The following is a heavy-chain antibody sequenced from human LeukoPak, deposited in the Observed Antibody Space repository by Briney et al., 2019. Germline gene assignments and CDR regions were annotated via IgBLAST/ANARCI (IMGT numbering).Heavy chain of an antibody. CDR2: IKQDGSEK. CDR1: GFTFSSCW. V-gene: IGHV3-7*01. D-gene: IGHD5-12*01. CDR3: ARGHIGMDV. Sequence: PGGSLRLSCAVSGFTFSSCWMTWVRQAPGKGLEWVANIKQDGSEKNYVDSVKGRFTISRDNAKNSLDLQMNRLRAEDTAVYYCARGHIGMDVWGKGTTVTVSS. J-gene: IGHJ6*04.